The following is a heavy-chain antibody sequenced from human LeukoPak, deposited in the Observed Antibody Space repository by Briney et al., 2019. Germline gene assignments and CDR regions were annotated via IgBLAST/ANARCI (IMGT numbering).Heavy chain of an antibody. J-gene: IGHJ4*02. CDR2: INPNSGGT. CDR3: ATEGTTYYYDSSGYYYAH. V-gene: IGHV1-2*02. D-gene: IGHD3-22*01. Sequence: ASVKVSCKASGYTFTGYYMHWVRQAPGRGLEWMGWINPNSGGTNYAQKFQGRITMTEDTSTDTAYMELSSLRSEDTAVYYCATEGTTYYYDSSGYYYAHWGQGTLVTVSS. CDR1: GYTFTGYY.